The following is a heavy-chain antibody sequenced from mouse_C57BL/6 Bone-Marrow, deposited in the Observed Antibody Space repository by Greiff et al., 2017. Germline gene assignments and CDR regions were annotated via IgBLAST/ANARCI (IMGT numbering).Heavy chain of an antibody. Sequence: QVQLQQPGAELVKPGASVKLSCKSSGYTFPRYWMQWVKQRPGQGLAWIGEIDPSDSYTNYNQKFKGKATFTVDTSSSTAYMQLSSLTSEGSAVYDCARGGYYGSYFDYGGQGTTPTASS. V-gene: IGHV1-50*01. D-gene: IGHD1-1*01. CDR2: IDPSDSYT. CDR1: GYTFPRYW. J-gene: IGHJ2*01. CDR3: ARGGYYGSYFDY.